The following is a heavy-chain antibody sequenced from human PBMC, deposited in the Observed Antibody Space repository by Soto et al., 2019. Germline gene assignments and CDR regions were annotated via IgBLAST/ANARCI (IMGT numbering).Heavy chain of an antibody. J-gene: IGHJ3*02. CDR2: IVVGSGNT. V-gene: IGHV1-58*02. CDR3: ARVPIKAVAGVHAFDI. D-gene: IGHD6-19*01. Sequence: SVKVSCKASGFTFTSSAMQWVRQARGQRLEWIGWIVVGSGNTNYAQKFQERVTITRDMSTSTAYMELSSLRSEDTAVYYCARVPIKAVAGVHAFDIWGQGTMVTVSS. CDR1: GFTFTSSA.